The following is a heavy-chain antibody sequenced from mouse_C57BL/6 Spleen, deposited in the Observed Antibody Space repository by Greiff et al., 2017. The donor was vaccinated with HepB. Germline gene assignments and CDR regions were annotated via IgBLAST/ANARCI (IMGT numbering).Heavy chain of an antibody. CDR1: GFTFSSYA. V-gene: IGHV5-4*03. D-gene: IGHD1-1*01. J-gene: IGHJ4*01. CDR2: ISDGGSYT. Sequence: DVKLVESGGGLVKPGGSLKLSCAASGFTFSSYAMSWVRQTPEKRLEWVATISDGGSYTYYPDNVKGRFTISRDNAKNNLYLQMSHLKSEDTAMYYCARFYYGSSHAMDYWGQGTSVTVSS. CDR3: ARFYYGSSHAMDY.